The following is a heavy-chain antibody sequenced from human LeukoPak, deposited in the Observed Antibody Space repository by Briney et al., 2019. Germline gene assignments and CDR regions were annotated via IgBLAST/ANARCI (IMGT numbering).Heavy chain of an antibody. Sequence: GGSLRLSCAASGFSVSDYEMNWVRQAPGKGLECVSYISSTGTTISYAESVKGRFTISRDNAKNSLYLQMNSLRAEDTALYYCARGRPEYYGSGTYLSDWGQGILVTVS. CDR3: ARGRPEYYGSGTYLSD. CDR1: GFSVSDYE. D-gene: IGHD3-10*01. CDR2: ISSTGTTI. V-gene: IGHV3-48*03. J-gene: IGHJ4*02.